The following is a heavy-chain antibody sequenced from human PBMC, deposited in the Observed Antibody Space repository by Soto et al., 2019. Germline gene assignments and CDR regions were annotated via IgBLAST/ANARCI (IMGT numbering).Heavy chain of an antibody. CDR1: GCSISSGGYS. CDR3: ARDKITGLFDY. J-gene: IGHJ4*02. CDR2: IYYSGST. Sequence: PSETLSLTCAVSGCSISSGGYSWSWIRQPPGKGLEWIGYIYYSGSTNYNPSLKSRVTISVDTSKNQFSLKLTSVTAADTAVYYCARDKITGLFDYWGQGTLVTVSS. D-gene: IGHD2-8*02. V-gene: IGHV4-30-4*07.